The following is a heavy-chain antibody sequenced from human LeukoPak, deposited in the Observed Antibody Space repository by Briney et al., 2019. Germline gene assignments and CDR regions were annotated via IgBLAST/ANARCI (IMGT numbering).Heavy chain of an antibody. J-gene: IGHJ4*02. CDR2: LSSSSSYT. Sequence: GGSLRLSRAASGFTFSDYYMSWIRQAPGKGLEWVSYLSSSSSYTNYADSVKGRFTISRDNAKNSLYLQMNSLRAEDTAVYYCAGGGPRNYFDYWGQGTLVTVSS. CDR1: GFTFSDYY. V-gene: IGHV3-11*06. CDR3: AGGGPRNYFDY.